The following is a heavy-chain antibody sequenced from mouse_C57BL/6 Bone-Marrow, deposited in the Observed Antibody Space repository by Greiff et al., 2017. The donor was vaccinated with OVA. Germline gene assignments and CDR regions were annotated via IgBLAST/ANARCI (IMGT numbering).Heavy chain of an antibody. J-gene: IGHJ1*03. D-gene: IGHD2-5*01. Sequence: QVQLQQPGAELVKPGASVKLSCKASGYTFTSYWMHWVKQRPGRGLEWIGRIDPNSGGTKYNEKFKSKATLTVDKPSSTAYMQLSSLTSEDSAVYYCARPYYSNYGRYFDVWGTGTTVTVSS. V-gene: IGHV1-72*01. CDR3: ARPYYSNYGRYFDV. CDR2: IDPNSGGT. CDR1: GYTFTSYW.